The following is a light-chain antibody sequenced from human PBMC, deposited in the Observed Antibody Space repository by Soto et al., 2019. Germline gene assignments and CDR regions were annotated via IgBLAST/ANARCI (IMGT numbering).Light chain of an antibody. CDR2: EVT. CDR1: SSDVGGHDY. CDR3: CLYIGATTYV. Sequence: QSVLTQPPSASGSPGQSVTISCTGTSSDVGGHDYVSWYQQHPGKAPKLMIYEVTIRPSGVPDRFSGSTSVNSASLTISGLQADDEADYYCCLYIGATTYVFGTGTKVTVL. J-gene: IGLJ1*01. V-gene: IGLV2-8*01.